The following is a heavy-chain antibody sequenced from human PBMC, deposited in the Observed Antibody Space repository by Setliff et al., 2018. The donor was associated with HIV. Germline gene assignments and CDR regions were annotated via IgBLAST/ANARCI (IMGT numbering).Heavy chain of an antibody. V-gene: IGHV4-38-2*01. CDR3: ARGRGSSSSWPIDY. Sequence: PSETLSLTCAVSGYSISSGYYWSWIRQPPGKGLEWIGSIYHSGSTYYNPSLKSRVTISVDTSTDQFSLEVSSVTAADTAVYFCARGRGSSSSWPIDYWGQGTLVTVSS. D-gene: IGHD6-13*01. CDR2: IYHSGST. J-gene: IGHJ4*02. CDR1: GYSISSGYY.